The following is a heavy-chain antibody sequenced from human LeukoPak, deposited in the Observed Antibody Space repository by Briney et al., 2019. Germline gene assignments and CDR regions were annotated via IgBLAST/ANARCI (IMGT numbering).Heavy chain of an antibody. CDR1: GFTFSKYW. Sequence: GGSLRLSCAAAGFTFSKYWMSWVRQATGKGLECVAKIKEDGSEAHYVDSVKGRFTISRDNAKESLYLQMNSLRAEDTAVYYCARDYTGGWNDYWGQGIRVTVSS. V-gene: IGHV3-7*01. D-gene: IGHD7-27*01. J-gene: IGHJ4*02. CDR3: ARDYTGGWNDY. CDR2: IKEDGSEA.